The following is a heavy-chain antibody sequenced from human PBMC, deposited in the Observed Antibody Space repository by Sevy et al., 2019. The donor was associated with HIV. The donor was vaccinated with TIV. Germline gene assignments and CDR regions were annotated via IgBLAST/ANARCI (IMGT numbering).Heavy chain of an antibody. Sequence: GGSLRLSCAASGFTFDDYTMHWVRQAPGKGLEWVSLISWDGGSTYYADSVKGRFTISRDNSKNSLYLQMNSLRTEDTALYYCAKDPVAAAGPGYFDCWGQGTLVTVSS. J-gene: IGHJ4*02. CDR2: ISWDGGST. CDR3: AKDPVAAAGPGYFDC. D-gene: IGHD6-13*01. CDR1: GFTFDDYT. V-gene: IGHV3-43*01.